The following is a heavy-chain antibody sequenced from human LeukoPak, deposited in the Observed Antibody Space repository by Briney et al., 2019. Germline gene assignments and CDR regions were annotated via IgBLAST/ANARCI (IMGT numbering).Heavy chain of an antibody. CDR1: GGSISSYY. Sequence: SETLSLTCTVSGGSISSYYWSWIRQPPGKGLEWIGYIYYSGSTNYNPSLKSRVTISVDTSKNQFSLKLSSVTAADTAVYYRARERPGYYDSSGYYGTVLDYWGQGTLVTVSS. D-gene: IGHD3-22*01. CDR3: ARERPGYYDSSGYYGTVLDY. V-gene: IGHV4-59*01. J-gene: IGHJ4*02. CDR2: IYYSGST.